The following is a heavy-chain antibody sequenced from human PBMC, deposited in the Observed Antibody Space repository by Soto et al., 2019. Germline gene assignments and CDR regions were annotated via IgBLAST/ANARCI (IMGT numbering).Heavy chain of an antibody. D-gene: IGHD6-13*01. J-gene: IGHJ3*02. V-gene: IGHV4-59*01. CDR3: ARTSISSNWYGAFXI. CDR2: IYYSGST. Sequence: SETLSLTCVVSGGSLSSYYWSWIRQPPGKGLEWIGYIYYSGSTNYNPSLKSRVTVSVDASKNQFSLKLSSVTAADTAVYYCARTSISSNWYGAFXIWGQGTMVTVSS. CDR1: GGSLSSYY.